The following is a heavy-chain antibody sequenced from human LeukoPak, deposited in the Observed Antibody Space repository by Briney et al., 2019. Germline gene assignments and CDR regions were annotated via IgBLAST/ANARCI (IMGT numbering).Heavy chain of an antibody. Sequence: PSETLSLTCAVYGGSFSGYYWSWIRQPPGKGLEWIGEINHSGSTNYNPSLKSRVTISVETSKNQFSLKLSSVTAADTAVYYCARGGHGPFDYWGQGTLVTVSS. CDR3: ARGGHGPFDY. V-gene: IGHV4-34*01. CDR1: GGSFSGYY. CDR2: INHSGST. J-gene: IGHJ4*02.